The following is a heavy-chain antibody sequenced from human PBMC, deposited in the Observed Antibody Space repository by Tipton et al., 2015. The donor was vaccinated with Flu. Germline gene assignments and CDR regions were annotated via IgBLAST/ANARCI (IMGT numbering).Heavy chain of an antibody. CDR1: GGSISSSSYY. CDR2: IYYSGST. D-gene: IGHD1-26*01. CDR3: ARDRGSPFAFDI. J-gene: IGHJ3*02. V-gene: IGHV4-39*07. Sequence: TLSLTCTVSGGSISSSSYYWGWIRQPPGKGLEWIGSIYYSGSTYYNPSLKSRVTISVDTSKNQFSLKLSSVTAADTAVYYCARDRGSPFAFDIWGQGTMVTVSS.